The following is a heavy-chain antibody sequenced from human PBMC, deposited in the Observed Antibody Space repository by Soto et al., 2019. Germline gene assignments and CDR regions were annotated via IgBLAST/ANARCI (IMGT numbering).Heavy chain of an antibody. Sequence: QVQLQQWGAGLLKPSETLSLTCAVYGGSFSGYYWSWIRQPPGKGLEWIGEINHSGSTNYNPSLKSRVTIPVDTSKNQFSLKLSAVTAADTAVYYCARAGGGYSYGFYYYYGMDVWGQGTTVTVSS. CDR1: GGSFSGYY. CDR3: ARAGGGYSYGFYYYYGMDV. J-gene: IGHJ6*02. D-gene: IGHD5-18*01. CDR2: INHSGST. V-gene: IGHV4-34*01.